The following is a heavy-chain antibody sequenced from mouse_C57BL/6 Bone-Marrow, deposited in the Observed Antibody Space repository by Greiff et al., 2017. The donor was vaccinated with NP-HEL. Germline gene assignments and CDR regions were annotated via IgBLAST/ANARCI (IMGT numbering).Heavy chain of an antibody. Sequence: EVQLQQSGPELVKPGASVKMSCKASGYTFTDYNMHWVKQSHGQSLEWIGYINPNNGGTSYNQKFKGKATLTVNKSSSTAYMELRSLTSEDSADYDFARYPSTMVTSFDYWGQGTTLTVSS. J-gene: IGHJ2*01. CDR3: ARYPSTMVTSFDY. CDR1: GYTFTDYN. D-gene: IGHD2-2*01. CDR2: INPNNGGT. V-gene: IGHV1-22*01.